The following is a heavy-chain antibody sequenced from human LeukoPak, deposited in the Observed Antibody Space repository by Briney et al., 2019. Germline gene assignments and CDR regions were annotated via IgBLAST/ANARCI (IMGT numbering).Heavy chain of an antibody. V-gene: IGHV3-23*01. J-gene: IGHJ4*02. CDR2: ISGSGGST. CDR3: AKRDVTYYDYVWGTVLDY. CDR1: GFTFSSYA. D-gene: IGHD3-16*01. Sequence: GASLRLSCAASGFTFSSYAMSWVRQAPGEGLEWVSAISGSGGSTYYADSVKGRFTISRDNSKNTLYLQMNSLRAEDTAVYYCAKRDVTYYDYVWGTVLDYWGQGTLVTVSS.